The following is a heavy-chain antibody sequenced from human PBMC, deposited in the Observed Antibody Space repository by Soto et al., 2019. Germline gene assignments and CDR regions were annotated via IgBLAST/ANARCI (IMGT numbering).Heavy chain of an antibody. D-gene: IGHD6-19*01. V-gene: IGHV3-30-3*01. CDR2: ISQVGSNK. CDR1: GFTFTTYA. J-gene: IGHJ4*02. CDR3: AKEAPGGWHFFDT. Sequence: GGSLRLSCAASGFTFTTYAMYWIRQAPGKGLEWVASISQVGSNKYYTDSVKGRFTISRDNSKNTLSLRMISLRTEDTSVYYCAKEAPGGWHFFDTWGQGTLVTVSS.